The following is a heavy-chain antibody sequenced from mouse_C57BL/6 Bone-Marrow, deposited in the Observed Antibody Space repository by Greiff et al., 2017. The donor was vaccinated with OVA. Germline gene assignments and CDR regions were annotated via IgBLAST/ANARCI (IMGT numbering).Heavy chain of an antibody. CDR2: IYPGNSDT. Sequence: EVKLQESGTVLARPGASVKMSCKTSGYTFTSYWMHWVKQRPGQGLEWIGAIYPGNSDTSYNQKFKGKGILTAVTSASTAYIKLSRLTNEDSAVYYCTRSDYGSSNHYWGQGTTLTVSS. J-gene: IGHJ2*01. CDR1: GYTFTSYW. CDR3: TRSDYGSSNHY. D-gene: IGHD1-1*01. V-gene: IGHV1-5*01.